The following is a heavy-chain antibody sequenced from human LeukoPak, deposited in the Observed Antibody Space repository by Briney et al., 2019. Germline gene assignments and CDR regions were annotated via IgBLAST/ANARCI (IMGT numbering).Heavy chain of an antibody. CDR3: ANATGYGGTFDY. V-gene: IGHV3-23*01. J-gene: IGHJ4*02. CDR2: ISGSGGTT. D-gene: IGHD1-1*01. CDR1: GFTFSSYA. Sequence: GGSLRLSCAASGFTFSSYAMSWVRQAPGKGLEWVSAISGSGGTTYYADSVKGRFTISRDNSKNTLYLQMNSLRAEDTAVYYCANATGYGGTFDYWGQGTLVTVSS.